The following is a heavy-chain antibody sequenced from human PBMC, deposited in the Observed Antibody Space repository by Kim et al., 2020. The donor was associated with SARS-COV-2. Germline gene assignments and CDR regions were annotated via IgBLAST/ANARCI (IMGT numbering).Heavy chain of an antibody. CDR1: GFTFSSYW. CDR3: ASLSTGYFWDKFDY. CDR2: VNSDGSST. V-gene: IGHV3-74*01. J-gene: IGHJ4*02. D-gene: IGHD3-16*01. Sequence: GGSLRLSCVASGFTFSSYWMHWVRQAPGKGLVWVSRVNSDGSSTSYADSVKGRYTISRDNARNTLYLQVNSLRAEDTAVYYCASLSTGYFWDKFDYWGQGTLVTVSS.